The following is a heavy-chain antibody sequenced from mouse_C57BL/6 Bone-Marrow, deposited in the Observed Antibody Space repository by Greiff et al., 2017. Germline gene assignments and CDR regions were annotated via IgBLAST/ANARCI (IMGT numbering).Heavy chain of an antibody. CDR2: IRSKSNNYAT. V-gene: IGHV10-1*01. CDR1: GFSFNTYA. J-gene: IGHJ2*01. CDR3: VRGGLYFDY. D-gene: IGHD1-1*02. Sequence: EVMLVESGGGLVQPKGSLKLSCAASGFSFNTYAMNWVCQAPGTGLEWVARIRSKSNNYATYYADLVKDRFTISRDDSESMLYLQMNNVKTEDTAMYYCVRGGLYFDYWGQGTTLTVSS.